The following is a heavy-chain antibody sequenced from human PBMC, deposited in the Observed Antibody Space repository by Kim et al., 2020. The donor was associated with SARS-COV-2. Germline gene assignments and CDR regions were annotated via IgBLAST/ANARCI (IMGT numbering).Heavy chain of an antibody. Sequence: SETLSLTCAVYGGSFSGYYWSWIRQPPGKGLEWIGEINHSGSTNYNPSLKSRVTISVDTSKNQFSLKLSSVTAADTAVYYCARGIKEGLRYFDWLLLDYYGMDVWGQGTTVTVSS. V-gene: IGHV4-34*01. J-gene: IGHJ6*02. CDR1: GGSFSGYY. D-gene: IGHD3-9*01. CDR2: INHSGST. CDR3: ARGIKEGLRYFDWLLLDYYGMDV.